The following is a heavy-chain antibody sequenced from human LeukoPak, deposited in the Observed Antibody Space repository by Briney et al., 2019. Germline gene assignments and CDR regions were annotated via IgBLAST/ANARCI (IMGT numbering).Heavy chain of an antibody. CDR2: INPYNGDI. D-gene: IGHD4-23*01. CDR3: ARDDYGGNSGLFDY. V-gene: IGHV1-18*01. J-gene: IGHJ4*02. Sequence: ASVKVSCKASGYTFTRYGLCWVRQAPGQGLEWMGCINPYNGDIKHTQKVQGRVTMTTDTSASTAYMELRSLRSDDTAVYYCARDDYGGNSGLFDYWGQGTQVTVSS. CDR1: GYTFTRYG.